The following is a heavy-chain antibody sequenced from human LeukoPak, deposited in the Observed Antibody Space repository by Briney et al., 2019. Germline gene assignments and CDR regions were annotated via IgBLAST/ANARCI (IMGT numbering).Heavy chain of an antibody. D-gene: IGHD6-6*01. J-gene: IGHJ6*02. CDR2: IGTAGDT. CDR1: GFTFSSYD. Sequence: GGSLRLSCAASGFTFSSYDMHWVRQAPGKGLEWVSAIGTAGDTYYPGSVTGRFTISRENAKNSLYLQMNSLRAGDTAVYYCARALASSSGPYYYYGMDVWGQGTTVTVSS. CDR3: ARALASSSGPYYYYGMDV. V-gene: IGHV3-13*01.